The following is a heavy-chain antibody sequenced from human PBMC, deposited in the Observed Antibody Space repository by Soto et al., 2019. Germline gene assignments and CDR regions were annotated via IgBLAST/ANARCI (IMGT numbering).Heavy chain of an antibody. CDR2: IKSDGSEK. Sequence: GGSLRFSCAASGFTFSSYYMSWVRQAPGKGLEWVANIKSDGSEKNYVDSVKGRLTISRDNAKKSLYMQVNSLTAEDTAVYFCSREGYDFWSGFYPFYYMDVWGKGTTVTVSS. CDR3: SREGYDFWSGFYPFYYMDV. D-gene: IGHD3-3*01. CDR1: GFTFSSYY. V-gene: IGHV3-7*01. J-gene: IGHJ6*03.